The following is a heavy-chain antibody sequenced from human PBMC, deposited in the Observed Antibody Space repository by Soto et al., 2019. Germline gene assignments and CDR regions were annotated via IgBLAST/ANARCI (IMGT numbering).Heavy chain of an antibody. CDR3: AKGTRYCSNGVCVVMDY. CDR2: ISGSGSST. Sequence: EVQVLDSGGGLVQPGGSLRLSCAASGFTFSNYAMNWVRQAPGKGLEWVSAISGSGSSTYYADSVKGRFTISRDNSKNTLELQMNSLGAEDTAVYYCAKGTRYCSNGVCVVMDYWGQGTLVTVSS. CDR1: GFTFSNYA. J-gene: IGHJ4*02. V-gene: IGHV3-23*01. D-gene: IGHD2-8*01.